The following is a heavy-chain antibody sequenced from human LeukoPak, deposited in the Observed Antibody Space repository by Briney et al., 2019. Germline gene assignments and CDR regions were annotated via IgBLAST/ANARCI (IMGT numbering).Heavy chain of an antibody. CDR3: AKDESGYDSPLY. CDR1: GFTFSGSA. CDR2: IRSKANSYAT. J-gene: IGHJ4*02. V-gene: IGHV3-73*01. D-gene: IGHD5-12*01. Sequence: GGSLKLSCAASGFTFSGSAMHWVRQASGKGLEWVGRIRSKANSYATAYAASVKGRFTISRDDSKNTAYLQMNSLRAEDTAAYYCAKDESGYDSPLYWGQGTLVTVSS.